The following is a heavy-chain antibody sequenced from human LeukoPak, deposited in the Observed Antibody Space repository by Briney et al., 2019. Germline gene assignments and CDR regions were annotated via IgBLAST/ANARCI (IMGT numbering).Heavy chain of an antibody. J-gene: IGHJ6*02. CDR2: IIPIFGTA. Sequence: ASVKVSCKASGGTFSSYAISWVRQAPGQGLEWMGGIIPIFGTANYAQKFQGRVTITADESTSTAYMELSSLRSEDTAVYYCARDPYYYDSSGYHYYYYGMDVWGQGTTVTVSS. D-gene: IGHD3-22*01. V-gene: IGHV1-69*13. CDR1: GGTFSSYA. CDR3: ARDPYYYDSSGYHYYYYGMDV.